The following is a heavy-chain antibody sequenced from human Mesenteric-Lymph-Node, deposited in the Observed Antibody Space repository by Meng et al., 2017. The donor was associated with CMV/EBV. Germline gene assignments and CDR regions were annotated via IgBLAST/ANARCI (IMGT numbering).Heavy chain of an antibody. J-gene: IGHJ3*02. D-gene: IGHD2-15*01. Sequence: LSLTCAVYGGSFSDYYMSWIRQAPGRGLEWVSYISSSGSTIIYADSVKGRFTISRDNAKNSLYLQMNSLRAEDTAVYYCAREVVRAGAFDIWGQGTMVTVSS. CDR3: AREVVRAGAFDI. V-gene: IGHV3-11*01. CDR2: ISSSGSTI. CDR1: GGSFSDYY.